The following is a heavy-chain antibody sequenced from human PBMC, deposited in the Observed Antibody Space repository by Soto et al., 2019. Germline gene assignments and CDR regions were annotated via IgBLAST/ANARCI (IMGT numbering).Heavy chain of an antibody. CDR1: GGTFSSYA. Sequence: SVKVSCKASGGTFSSYAISWVRQAPGQGLEWMGGIIPIFGTANYAQKFQGRVTITADESTSTAYMELSSLRSEDTAVYYCASGEQQLVPYGMDVWGQGTTVTVSS. CDR3: ASGEQQLVPYGMDV. D-gene: IGHD6-13*01. CDR2: IIPIFGTA. V-gene: IGHV1-69*13. J-gene: IGHJ6*02.